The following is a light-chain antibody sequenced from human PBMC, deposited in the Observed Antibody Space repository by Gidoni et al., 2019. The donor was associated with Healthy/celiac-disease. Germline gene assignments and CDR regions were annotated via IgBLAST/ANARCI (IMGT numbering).Light chain of an antibody. CDR3: QQYNSYPYT. Sequence: DIQMTQSPSTLSASVGDRVTITCRASQSISSWLAWYQQKPGKAPNLLIYDASSLESGVPSRFSGSGSGTGFALTISSLQPDDFATCYCQQYNSYPYTFGQGTKLEIK. CDR1: QSISSW. CDR2: DAS. J-gene: IGKJ2*01. V-gene: IGKV1-5*01.